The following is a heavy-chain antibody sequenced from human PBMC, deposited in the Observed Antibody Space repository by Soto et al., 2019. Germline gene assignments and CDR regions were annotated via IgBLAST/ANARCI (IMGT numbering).Heavy chain of an antibody. CDR1: GGSSSGSY. V-gene: IGHV4-59*01. Sequence: PSETLSLTCTVSGGSSSGSYWSWIRQPPGEGLEWIGYIYYSGSTNYNPSLKSRVTIPVDTSMNQSSLKLSSVTAADTAVYYCAGDPNPTVFGAEWGQGTLVTVSS. D-gene: IGHD3-10*01. CDR3: AGDPNPTVFGAE. CDR2: IYYSGST. J-gene: IGHJ4*02.